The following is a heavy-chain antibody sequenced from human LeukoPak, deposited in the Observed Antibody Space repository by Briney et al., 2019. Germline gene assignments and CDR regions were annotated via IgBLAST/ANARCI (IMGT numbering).Heavy chain of an antibody. D-gene: IGHD5-12*01. CDR1: GGTFSRYA. J-gene: IGHJ4*02. V-gene: IGHV1-69*01. Sequence: GASVKVSCKASGGTFSRYAISWVRQAPGQGLGWMGGIIPILGTANYAQKFQGRVTITADESTSTAYMEVSSLRSEDTAVYYCARAYSGYDFFDYWGQGILVTVSS. CDR3: ARAYSGYDFFDY. CDR2: IIPILGTA.